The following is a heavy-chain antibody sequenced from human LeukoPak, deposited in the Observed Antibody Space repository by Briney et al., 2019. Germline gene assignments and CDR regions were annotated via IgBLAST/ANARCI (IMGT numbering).Heavy chain of an antibody. CDR2: IYYSGST. D-gene: IGHD2-2*01. CDR3: ARALRYCSSTSCWNAYWYFDL. J-gene: IGHJ2*01. V-gene: IGHV4-39*06. CDR1: GGSIRSSSYY. Sequence: SETLSLTCTVPGGSIRSSSYYWGWIRQPPGKGLEWIGNIYYSGSTYYNPSLKSRVTISVDTSKNQFPLKLSSVTAADTAVYYCARALRYCSSTSCWNAYWYFDLWGRGTLVTVSS.